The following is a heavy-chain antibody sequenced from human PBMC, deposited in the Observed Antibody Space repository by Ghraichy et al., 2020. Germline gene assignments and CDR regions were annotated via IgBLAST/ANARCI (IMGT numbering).Heavy chain of an antibody. V-gene: IGHV3-48*03. CDR1: GFTFSRYE. CDR3: ARRTDSSGFHFYLDY. J-gene: IGHJ4*02. CDR2: ISASESTI. Sequence: GASLRLSCAASGFTFSRYEMSWVRQAPRKGLEWVAHISASESTIHYVDSVKGRFTISRDNAKNSLYLQMNSLRAEDTAVYYCARRTDSSGFHFYLDYWGQGIMVTVSA. D-gene: IGHD3-22*01.